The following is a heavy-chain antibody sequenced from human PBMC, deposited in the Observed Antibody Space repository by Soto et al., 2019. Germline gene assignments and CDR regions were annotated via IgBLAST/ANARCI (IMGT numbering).Heavy chain of an antibody. Sequence: QVQLVQSGAKVKKPGASVKVSCKASGYTFTTYDINWVRQAPGQGLEWRGWMNPYTGKAGYAQKFQGRVTMTRDNSIITAYMELSGLRSEDTAVYYCARRKERSGPNYFDYWGQGTLVTVSS. J-gene: IGHJ4*02. V-gene: IGHV1-8*01. D-gene: IGHD6-25*01. CDR2: MNPYTGKA. CDR1: GYTFTTYD. CDR3: ARRKERSGPNYFDY.